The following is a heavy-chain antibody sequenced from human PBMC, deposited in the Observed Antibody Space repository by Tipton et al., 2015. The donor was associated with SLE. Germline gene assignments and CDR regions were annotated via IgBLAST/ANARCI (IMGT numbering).Heavy chain of an antibody. CDR1: GDSVSSSSHY. CDR2: VTGSETT. D-gene: IGHD3-10*01. CDR3: ARGFRADL. J-gene: IGHJ3*01. Sequence: GLVKPSETLSLSCTVSGDSVSSSSHYWSWIRQSPGRGLEWIGFVTGSETTTYNPSLESRVTISIDTSKYEVSLRLTSVTSADTAVYYCARGFRADLWGQGTMVTVSS. V-gene: IGHV4-61*01.